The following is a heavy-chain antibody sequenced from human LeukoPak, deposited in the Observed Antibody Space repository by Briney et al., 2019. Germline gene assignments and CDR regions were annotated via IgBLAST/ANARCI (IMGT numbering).Heavy chain of an antibody. CDR2: IYYSGST. CDR1: GGSISSYY. CDR3: AGYSGYDYRFDY. J-gene: IGHJ4*02. D-gene: IGHD5-12*01. Sequence: SETLSLTCTVSGGSISSYYRSWIRQPPGKGLEWIGYIYYSGSTNYNPSLKSRVTISVDTSKNQFSLKLSSVTAADTAVYYCAGYSGYDYRFDYWGQGTLVTVSS. V-gene: IGHV4-59*01.